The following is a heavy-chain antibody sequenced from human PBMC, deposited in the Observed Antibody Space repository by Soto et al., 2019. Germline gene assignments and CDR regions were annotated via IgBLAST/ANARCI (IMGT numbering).Heavy chain of an antibody. D-gene: IGHD6-19*01. CDR3: ARVTAVAGNYFDY. CDR1: GYTFTSYD. V-gene: IGHV1-8*02. CDR2: MNPNSGNT. Sequence: SVKVSCKASGYTFTSYDINWVRQATGQGLEWMGWMNPNSGNTGHAQKFQGRVTMTRNTSISTVYMELSSLRSEDTAVYYCARVTAVAGNYFDYWARELRSPSPQ. J-gene: IGHJ4*02.